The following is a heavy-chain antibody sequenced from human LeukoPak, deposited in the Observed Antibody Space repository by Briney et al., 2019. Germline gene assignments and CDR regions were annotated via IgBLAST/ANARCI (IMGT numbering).Heavy chain of an antibody. V-gene: IGHV1-69*13. Sequence: SVKVSCKASGGTFSSYAISWVRQAPGQGLEWMGGIIPIFGTANYAQKFQGRVTITADESTSTAYMELSSLRSEDTAVYYCARVWISYYDSSGYSGNWFDPWGQGTLVTVSS. CDR2: IIPIFGTA. CDR3: ARVWISYYDSSGYSGNWFDP. J-gene: IGHJ5*02. CDR1: GGTFSSYA. D-gene: IGHD3-22*01.